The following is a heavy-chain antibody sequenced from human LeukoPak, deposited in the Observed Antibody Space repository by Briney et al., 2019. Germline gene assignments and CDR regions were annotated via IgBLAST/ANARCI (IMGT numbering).Heavy chain of an antibody. D-gene: IGHD6-19*01. Sequence: SETLSLTCTVSGGSISSYYWSWIRPPPGKGLEWIGYIYYSGSTNYNPSLKSRVTISVDTSKNQFSLKLSSVTAADTAVYYCARVSSSGWYFDYWGQGTLVTVSS. V-gene: IGHV4-59*01. J-gene: IGHJ4*02. CDR2: IYYSGST. CDR1: GGSISSYY. CDR3: ARVSSSGWYFDY.